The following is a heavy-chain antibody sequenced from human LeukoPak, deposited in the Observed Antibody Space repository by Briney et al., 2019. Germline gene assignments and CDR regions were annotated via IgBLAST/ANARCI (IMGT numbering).Heavy chain of an antibody. CDR1: GDSISSSTYY. D-gene: IGHD3-22*01. CDR3: ARVLSGSNFDY. CDR2: MCCSGNT. Sequence: PSETLSLTCTSSGDSISSSTYYWGWIRQPPGKGLEWIGSMCCSGNTYYNPSLKSRVTISVDTSKNHFSLKLSSVTAADTAVYYCARVLSGSNFDYWGQGTLVTVSS. J-gene: IGHJ4*02. V-gene: IGHV4-39*07.